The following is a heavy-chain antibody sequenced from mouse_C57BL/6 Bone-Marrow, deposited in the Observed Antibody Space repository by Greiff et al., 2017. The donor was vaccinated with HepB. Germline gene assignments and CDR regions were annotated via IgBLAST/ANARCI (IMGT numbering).Heavy chain of an antibody. CDR2: IDPSDSYT. V-gene: IGHV1-69*01. J-gene: IGHJ2*01. D-gene: IGHD1-1*01. Sequence: VQLQQSGAELVMPGASVKLSCKASGYTFTSYWMHWVKQRPGQGLEWIGGIDPSDSYTNYNQKFKGKSTLTVDKSSSTAYRQLSSLTSEDSAVYYCARAPHYYGSSSFDYWGQGTTLTVSS. CDR3: ARAPHYYGSSSFDY. CDR1: GYTFTSYW.